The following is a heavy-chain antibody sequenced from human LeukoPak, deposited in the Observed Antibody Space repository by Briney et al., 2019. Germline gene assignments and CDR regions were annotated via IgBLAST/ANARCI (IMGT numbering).Heavy chain of an antibody. CDR2: INHSGST. V-gene: IGHV4-34*01. D-gene: IGHD3-16*02. CDR1: GGSFSGYY. J-gene: IGHJ4*02. Sequence: ASETLSLTCAVYGGSFSGYYWSWIRQPPGKGLEWIGEINHSGSTNYNPSLKSRVTISVDTSKNQFSLKLSSVTAADTAVYYCARVNYDYVWGSYRYTRYFDHWGQGTLVTVSS. CDR3: ARVNYDYVWGSYRYTRYFDH.